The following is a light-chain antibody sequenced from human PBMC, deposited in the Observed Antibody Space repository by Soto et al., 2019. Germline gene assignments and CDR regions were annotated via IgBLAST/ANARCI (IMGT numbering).Light chain of an antibody. CDR1: QSLIHSDGSTY. J-gene: IGKJ1*01. CDR3: MQGTHWPWT. CDR2: EVS. Sequence: DVVLTQSPLSLPVTLGQPASISCRSSQSLIHSDGSTYLSWFQQRPGQSPRRLIYEVSDRDSGVPDRFRGSGTGTDFTLKISRVEAEDVGVYYCMQGTHWPWTFGQGTKVEIK. V-gene: IGKV2-30*02.